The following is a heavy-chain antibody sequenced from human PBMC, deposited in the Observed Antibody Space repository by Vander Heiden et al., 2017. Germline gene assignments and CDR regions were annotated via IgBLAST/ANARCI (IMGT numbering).Heavy chain of an antibody. V-gene: IGHV3-23*01. CDR1: GFTFSSYA. D-gene: IGHD3-10*01. CDR2: ISGSGGTP. Sequence: EVQLLESVGGLVQPGGSLRLSCAASGFTFSSYAMSWVRQAPGKWLEWLSGISGSGGTPYYADTVKGRFTISRDKSKNTLDLQMNTLRDEDTAVYYCAKDRGNKGSFDYWGQGTLVSVSS. J-gene: IGHJ4*02. CDR3: AKDRGNKGSFDY.